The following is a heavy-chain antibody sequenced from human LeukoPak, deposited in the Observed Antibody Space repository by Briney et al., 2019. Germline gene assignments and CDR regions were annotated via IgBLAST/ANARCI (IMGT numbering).Heavy chain of an antibody. CDR2: IRYDGSDS. CDR1: HSIFSSYD. V-gene: IGHV3-30*02. J-gene: IGHJ3*01. D-gene: IGHD2-21*01. CDR3: ALIGVVIPPDTYDV. Sequence: GGSLRLSCAASHSIFSSYDMHWVRQAPGKGLEWLAFIRYDGSDSYYADSVKGRFTISRDNSKKTLYLQMDSLRTEDTAFYYCALIGVVIPPDTYDVWGQGTLVTVSS.